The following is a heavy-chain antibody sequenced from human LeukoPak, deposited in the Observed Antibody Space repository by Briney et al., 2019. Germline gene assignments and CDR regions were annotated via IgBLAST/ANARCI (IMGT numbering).Heavy chain of an antibody. V-gene: IGHV1-69*04. CDR2: IIPILGIA. CDR1: GGTFSSYA. Sequence: SVKVSCKASGGTFSSYAISWVRQAPGQGLEWMGRIIPILGIANCAQKFQGRVTITADKSTSTAYMELSSLRSEDTAVYYCARDMGYYDRAVYFDYWGQGTLVTVSS. CDR3: ARDMGYYDRAVYFDY. J-gene: IGHJ4*02. D-gene: IGHD3-22*01.